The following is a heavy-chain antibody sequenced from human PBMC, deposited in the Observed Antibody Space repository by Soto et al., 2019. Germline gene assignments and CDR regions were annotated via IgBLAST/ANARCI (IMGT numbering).Heavy chain of an antibody. D-gene: IGHD6-19*01. CDR1: GGTFSSYA. J-gene: IGHJ4*02. Sequence: QVQLVQSGAEVKKPGSSVKVSCQASGGTFSSYAISWVRKAPGQGPEWMGGIIPIFGTATKAQKFQGRVTITADESTSTGDMELSSLISEDMAVYYCARGGISVVGTHYYFDYCGQGATVAVSS. CDR3: ARGGISVVGTHYYFDY. CDR2: IIPIFGTA. V-gene: IGHV1-69*01.